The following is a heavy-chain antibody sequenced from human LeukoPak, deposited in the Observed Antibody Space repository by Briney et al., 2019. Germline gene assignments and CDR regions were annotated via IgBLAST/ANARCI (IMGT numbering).Heavy chain of an antibody. J-gene: IGHJ4*02. D-gene: IGHD6-13*01. Sequence: GGSLRLSCAASGFTFSSYWMHWVRQAPGKGLVRVSRINSDGSSTSYADSVKGRFTISRDNAKNTLYLQMNSLRAEDTAVYYCARISSWYVGYYFDYWGQGTLVTVSS. CDR3: ARISSWYVGYYFDY. CDR1: GFTFSSYW. CDR2: INSDGSST. V-gene: IGHV3-74*01.